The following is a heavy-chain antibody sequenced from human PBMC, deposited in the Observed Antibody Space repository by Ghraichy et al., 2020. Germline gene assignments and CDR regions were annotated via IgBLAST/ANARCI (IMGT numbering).Heavy chain of an antibody. CDR2: ISAYNGNT. V-gene: IGHV1-18*01. D-gene: IGHD2-2*02. CDR3: AGANYCSSTSCYTVSPMRDYGMDV. CDR1: GYTFTSYG. J-gene: IGHJ6*02. Sequence: ASVKVSCKASGYTFTSYGISWVRQAPGQGLEWMGWISAYNGNTNYAQKLQGRVTMTTDTSTSTAYMELRSLRSDDTAVYYCAGANYCSSTSCYTVSPMRDYGMDVWGQGTTVTVSS.